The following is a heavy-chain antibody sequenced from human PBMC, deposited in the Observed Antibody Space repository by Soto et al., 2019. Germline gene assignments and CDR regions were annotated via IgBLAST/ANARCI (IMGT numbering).Heavy chain of an antibody. CDR1: GGTFSSYT. V-gene: IGHV1-69*02. J-gene: IGHJ5*02. D-gene: IGHD5-12*01. CDR2: IIPILGIA. CDR3: ARGRRGYSGYDYYIWFDP. Sequence: GASVKVSCKASGGTFSSYTISWVRQAPGQGLEWMGRIIPILGIANYAQKFQGRVTITADKSTSTAYMELSSLRSEDTAVYYCARGRRGYSGYDYYIWFDPWGQGTLVTVSS.